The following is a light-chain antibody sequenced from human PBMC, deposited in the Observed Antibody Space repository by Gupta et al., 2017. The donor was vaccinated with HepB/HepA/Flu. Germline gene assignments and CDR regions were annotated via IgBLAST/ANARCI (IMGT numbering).Light chain of an antibody. CDR1: QGISSY. V-gene: IGKV1-8*01. J-gene: IGKJ5*01. CDR3: QQEDSCPRT. CDR2: AAS. Sequence: AIRMTPSPSSFSASTGDRVTITCRASQGISSYLAWYQQKPGKAPKLLIYAASTLQSGVPSRFSGSGSGTDFTLTVSCLQSEDFATYYCQQEDSCPRTFGQGTQMEIK.